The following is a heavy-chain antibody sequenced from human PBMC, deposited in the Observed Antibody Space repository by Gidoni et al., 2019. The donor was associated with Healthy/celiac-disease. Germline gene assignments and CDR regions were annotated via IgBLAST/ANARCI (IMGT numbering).Heavy chain of an antibody. D-gene: IGHD6-13*01. CDR1: GFSLSASGVG. Sequence: QITLKESGPTLVKPTQTLTLTCTFSGFSLSASGVGVGWIRQPPGKALEWLALIYWNDDKRYSPSLKSRLTITKDTSKNQVVLTMTNMDPVDTATYYCTHRPHSHQLVFGADTGQGDWFDPWGQGTLVTVSS. J-gene: IGHJ5*02. V-gene: IGHV2-5*01. CDR3: THRPHSHQLVFGADTGQGDWFDP. CDR2: IYWNDDK.